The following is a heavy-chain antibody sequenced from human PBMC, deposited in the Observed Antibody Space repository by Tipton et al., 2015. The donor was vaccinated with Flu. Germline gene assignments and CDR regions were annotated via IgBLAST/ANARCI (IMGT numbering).Heavy chain of an antibody. V-gene: IGHV4-39*01. Sequence: TLSLTCNVSGGSISSSSDYWGWIRQPPGKGLEWIGTIYSSGSTYFNPSLRSRVTISVDTSKNQFSLRLSSVTAADTAVYFCVRRDYSNYVSEPKNWFDSWGQGTLVTVSS. CDR3: VRRDYSNYVSEPKNWFDS. CDR1: GGSISSSSDY. CDR2: IYSSGST. D-gene: IGHD4-11*01. J-gene: IGHJ5*01.